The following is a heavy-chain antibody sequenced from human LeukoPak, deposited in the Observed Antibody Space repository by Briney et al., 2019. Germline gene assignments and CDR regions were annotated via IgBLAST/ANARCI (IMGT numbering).Heavy chain of an antibody. V-gene: IGHV3-74*01. CDR3: ARRRDFIDY. D-gene: IGHD3/OR15-3a*01. Sequence: GGSLRLSCAVSGVTFSSYWMHWVRQVPGKGLVWVSRIKSDGSTTSYADSVKGRFTISRDNAKNTLYLQMNSLRAEDTAVYYCARRRDFIDYWGQGTLVTVSS. J-gene: IGHJ4*02. CDR1: GVTFSSYW. CDR2: IKSDGSTT.